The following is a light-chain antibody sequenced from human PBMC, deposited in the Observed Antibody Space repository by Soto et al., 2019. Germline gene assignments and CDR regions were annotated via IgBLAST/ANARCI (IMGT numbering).Light chain of an antibody. CDR2: NNN. Sequence: QSVLTQTPSASGTPGQTVTISCSGSRSNIGNNAVSWYQQFPGTAPKLLIYNNNQRPSGVPDRFSGSKSGTPASLAISGLQSEDEADYYCATWDDSLNARGVLGGGTKLTVL. V-gene: IGLV1-44*01. CDR1: RSNIGNNA. CDR3: ATWDDSLNARGV. J-gene: IGLJ3*02.